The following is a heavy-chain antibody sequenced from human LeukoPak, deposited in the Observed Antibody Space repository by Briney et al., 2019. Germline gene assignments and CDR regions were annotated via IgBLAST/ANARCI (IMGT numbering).Heavy chain of an antibody. CDR2: ISYDGSNK. D-gene: IGHD3-22*01. CDR3: ARDLLPYYYDSSGYYHALGY. Sequence: PGGSLRLSCAASGFTFSSYAMHWVRQAPGKGLEWVAVISYDGSNKYYADSVKGRFTISRDNSKNTLYLQMNSLRAEDTAVYYCARDLLPYYYDSSGYYHALGYWGQGTLVTVSS. V-gene: IGHV3-30*14. CDR1: GFTFSSYA. J-gene: IGHJ4*02.